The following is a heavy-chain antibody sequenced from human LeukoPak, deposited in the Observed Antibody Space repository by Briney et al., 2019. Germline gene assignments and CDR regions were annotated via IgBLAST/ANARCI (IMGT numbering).Heavy chain of an antibody. J-gene: IGHJ4*02. CDR2: IYSGGST. CDR1: GFTVSSNY. CDR3: AGTPNYGSGTLVPY. Sequence: GGSLRLSCAASGFTVSSNYMSWVRQAPGKGLEWVSVIYSGGSTYYADSVKGRFTISRHNSKNTLYLRMNSLRAEDTAVYYCAGTPNYGSGTLVPYWGQGTLVTVSS. D-gene: IGHD3-10*01. V-gene: IGHV3-53*04.